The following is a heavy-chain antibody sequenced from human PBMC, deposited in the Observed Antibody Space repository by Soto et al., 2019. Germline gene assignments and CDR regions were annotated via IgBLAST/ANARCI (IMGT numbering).Heavy chain of an antibody. CDR2: ISNSGST. J-gene: IGHJ4*02. Sequence: GGSLRLSCAASGFTFRNCAMNWVRQAPGRGLEWVSTISNSGSTYYADAVKGRFTISRDISKNTLYLQMSSLRADDTALYYCAKDLEGYCSSTSCLYYFDSCGQATEVTVS. D-gene: IGHD2-2*01. CDR3: AKDLEGYCSSTSCLYYFDS. V-gene: IGHV3-23*01. CDR1: GFTFRNCA.